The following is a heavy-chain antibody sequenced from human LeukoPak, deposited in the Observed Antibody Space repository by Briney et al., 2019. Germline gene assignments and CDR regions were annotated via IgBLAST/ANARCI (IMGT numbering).Heavy chain of an antibody. CDR3: AKGRYYGMDV. J-gene: IGHJ6*02. CDR1: GYTFTIYY. D-gene: IGHD1-14*01. CDR2: INPNGGST. Sequence: GASVKVSCKATGYTFTIYYMHWVRQAPGQGLEWMGIINPNGGSTSYAQKFQGRVTMTRDTSTSTVYMELSSLRSEDTAVYYCAKGRYYGMDVWGQGTTVTVSS. V-gene: IGHV1-46*01.